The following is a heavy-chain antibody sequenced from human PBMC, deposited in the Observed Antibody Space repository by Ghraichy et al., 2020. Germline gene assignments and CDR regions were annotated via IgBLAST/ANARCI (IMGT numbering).Heavy chain of an antibody. D-gene: IGHD3-16*01. J-gene: IGHJ6*02. CDR3: ARDHQLQPYAYYYGMDV. CDR2: IHHSGTT. Sequence: SETLSLTCTVSGASINSGSYYWVWIRQPPGKGLEWIGSIHHSGTTYFNPSLKSRVIISVDMPKNQFSLNLTSVTAADTALYFCARDHQLQPYAYYYGMDVWGQGPTVTVSS. CDR1: GASINSGSYY. V-gene: IGHV4-39*02.